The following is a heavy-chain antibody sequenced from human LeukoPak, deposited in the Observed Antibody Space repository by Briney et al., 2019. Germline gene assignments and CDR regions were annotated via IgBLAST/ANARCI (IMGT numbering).Heavy chain of an antibody. J-gene: IGHJ5*02. V-gene: IGHV3-23*01. Sequence: PGGSLRLSCAASGFTFGNSGLNWVRQAPGKGLEWVSAISGSGGSTYYADSVKGRFTISRDNSKNTLYLQMNSLRAEDTAVYYCATIHVLLWFGELRGNWFDPWGQGTLVTVSS. D-gene: IGHD3-10*01. CDR1: GFTFGNSG. CDR3: ATIHVLLWFGELRGNWFDP. CDR2: ISGSGGST.